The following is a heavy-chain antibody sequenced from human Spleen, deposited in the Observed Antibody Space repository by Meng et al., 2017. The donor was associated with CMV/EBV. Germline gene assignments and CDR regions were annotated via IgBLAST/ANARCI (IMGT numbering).Heavy chain of an antibody. CDR2: IHHGGST. J-gene: IGHJ4*02. V-gene: IGHV4-34*01. Sequence: YYLLWSRPPPGKGLEWIGEIHHGGSTNYNPSLKSRVTISVDTSKNQFSLKLSSVTAADTAVYYCARVPSLGYCSSTSCPRGTYFDYWGQGTLVTVSS. CDR3: ARVPSLGYCSSTSCPRGTYFDY. CDR1: YY. D-gene: IGHD2-2*01.